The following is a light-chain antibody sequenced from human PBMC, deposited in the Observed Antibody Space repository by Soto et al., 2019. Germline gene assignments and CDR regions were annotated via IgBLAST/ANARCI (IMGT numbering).Light chain of an antibody. CDR2: KAS. V-gene: IGKV1-5*03. J-gene: IGKJ2*03. CDR1: QSIGNW. Sequence: DIQMTQSPSTLSASVGDRVTITCRASQSIGNWLAWYQQKPGKAPKLLIYKASSLESGVPSRFSGSGSGTEFTLTISRLQPDDFATYYCQQYNDWYSFGQGTKLEIK. CDR3: QQYNDWYS.